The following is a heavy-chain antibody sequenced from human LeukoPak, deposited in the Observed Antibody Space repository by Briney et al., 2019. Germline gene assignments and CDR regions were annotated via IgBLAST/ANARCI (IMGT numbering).Heavy chain of an antibody. J-gene: IGHJ4*02. D-gene: IGHD6-19*01. CDR2: INSDGSST. CDR1: GFPFSSYW. Sequence: GGSLRLSCVASGFPFSSYWMHWVRQAPGKGLVWVSRINSDGSSTSYADSVKGRFTISRDNAKNTLYLQMNSLRAEDTAIYYCARAYSSAWYVPGDYWGQGTLVTVSS. CDR3: ARAYSSAWYVPGDY. V-gene: IGHV3-74*01.